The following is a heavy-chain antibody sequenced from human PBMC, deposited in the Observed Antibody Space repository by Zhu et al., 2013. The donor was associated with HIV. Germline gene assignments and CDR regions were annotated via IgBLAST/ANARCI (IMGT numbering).Heavy chain of an antibody. V-gene: IGHV1-69*06. J-gene: IGHJ2*01. D-gene: IGHD3-10*01. Sequence: QGHLVQSGAEVKKPGSSVKVSCKASGGTFSTYGINWVRQAPGQGLEWMGGIIPISGTVNYAQQFQGRVTITADKSTSTAYMELSSLRSEDTAVYYCARGRGQVWYFDLWGRGTLVTVSA. CDR1: GGTFSTYG. CDR2: IIPISGTV. CDR3: ARGRGQVWYFDL.